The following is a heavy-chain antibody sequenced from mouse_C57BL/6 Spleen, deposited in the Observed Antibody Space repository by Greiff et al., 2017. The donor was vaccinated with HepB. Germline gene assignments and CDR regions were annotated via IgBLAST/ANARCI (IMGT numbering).Heavy chain of an antibody. J-gene: IGHJ1*03. CDR2: ISSGSSTI. CDR1: GFTFSDYG. V-gene: IGHV5-17*01. CDR3: ARLDYYGSSGGYFDV. D-gene: IGHD1-1*01. Sequence: DVMLVESGGGLVKPGGSLKLSCAASGFTFSDYGMHWVRQAPEKGLEWVAYISSGSSTIYYADTVKGRFTISRDNAKNTLFLQMTSLRSEDTAMYYCARLDYYGSSGGYFDVWGTGTTVTVSS.